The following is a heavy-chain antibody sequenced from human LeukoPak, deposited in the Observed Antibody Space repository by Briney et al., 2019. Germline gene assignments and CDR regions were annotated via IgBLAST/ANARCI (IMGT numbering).Heavy chain of an antibody. D-gene: IGHD3-3*01. CDR2: INVEGTRT. CDR3: VRSMSGRNDL. CDR1: GFTFSNYR. Sequence: GGSLRLSCAGSGFTFSNYRVHWVRQAPGKGLVWVSCINVEGTRTDYADSVRGRFTISRDNAKNTLYLQMNGLTAEDTAIYYCVRSMSGRNDLWGQGTLVSVSA. J-gene: IGHJ5*02. V-gene: IGHV3-74*01.